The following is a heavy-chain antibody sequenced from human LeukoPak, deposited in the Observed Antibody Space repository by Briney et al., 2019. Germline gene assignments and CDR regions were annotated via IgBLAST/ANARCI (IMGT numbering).Heavy chain of an antibody. CDR1: GYTFTSYG. CDR2: ISAYNGNT. Sequence: ASVKVSCKASGYTFTSYGISWVRQAPGQGLEWMGWISAYNGNTNYAQKLQGRVTMTTDTSTSTAYMELRSLRSDDTAVYYCARVPGYYESSGYYVSYFDYWGQGTLVTVSS. CDR3: ARVPGYYESSGYYVSYFDY. V-gene: IGHV1-18*01. J-gene: IGHJ4*02. D-gene: IGHD3-22*01.